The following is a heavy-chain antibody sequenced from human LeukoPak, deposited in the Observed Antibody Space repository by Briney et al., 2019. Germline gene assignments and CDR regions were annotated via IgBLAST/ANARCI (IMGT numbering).Heavy chain of an antibody. J-gene: IGHJ5*01. V-gene: IGHV1-46*01. CDR3: ARDGGGGTWLKKANWFDS. CDR2: INPTGGTT. Sequence: ASVKVSCKASGYTFTTYYMHWVRQAPGQGLEWMGIINPTGGTTFYPHKFQGRVTMTRDTSTSTFYMDLSSLKSEDTAVYYCARDGGGGTWLKKANWFDSWGQGTLVVVSS. CDR1: GYTFTTYY. D-gene: IGHD2-15*01.